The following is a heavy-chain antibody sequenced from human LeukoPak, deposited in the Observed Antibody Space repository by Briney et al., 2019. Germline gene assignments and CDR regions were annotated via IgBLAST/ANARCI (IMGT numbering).Heavy chain of an antibody. CDR1: GFTFSSYA. Sequence: HPGGSLRLSCAASGFTFSSYAMSWVRQAPGKGLEWVSAISGSGGSTYYADSVKGRFTISRDNSKNTLYLQMNSLRAEDTAVYYCAKPRNVVVEFDYWGQGTLVTVSS. D-gene: IGHD2-21*01. J-gene: IGHJ4*02. V-gene: IGHV3-23*01. CDR3: AKPRNVVVEFDY. CDR2: ISGSGGST.